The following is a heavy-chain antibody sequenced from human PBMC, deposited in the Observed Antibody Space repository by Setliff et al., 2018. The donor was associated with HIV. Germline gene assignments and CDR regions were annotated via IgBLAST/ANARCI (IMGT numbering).Heavy chain of an antibody. D-gene: IGHD4-17*01. CDR2: IKQDESEK. CDR1: GFTFSDYY. J-gene: IGHJ4*02. Sequence: PGGSLRLSCAASGFTFSDYYMSWIRQAPGKGLEWVANIKQDESEKYYVDSVKGRFTISRDNAKNSLYLQMNSLRAEDTALYYCARECKPGDYFDCWGQGTLVTVSS. CDR3: ARECKPGDYFDC. V-gene: IGHV3-7*01.